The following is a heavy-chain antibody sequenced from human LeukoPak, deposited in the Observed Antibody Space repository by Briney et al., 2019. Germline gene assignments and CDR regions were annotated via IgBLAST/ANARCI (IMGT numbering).Heavy chain of an antibody. Sequence: PGGSLRLSCAASGFTFSSYEMNWVRQTPGKGLEWVSYISSSGSALYYADSVKGRFTISRDNAKNSLYLQMNSLSAEDTAVYYCARVGPNWNNFDYWGQGTLVSVSS. D-gene: IGHD1/OR15-1a*01. CDR1: GFTFSSYE. CDR3: ARVGPNWNNFDY. V-gene: IGHV3-48*03. CDR2: ISSSGSAL. J-gene: IGHJ4*02.